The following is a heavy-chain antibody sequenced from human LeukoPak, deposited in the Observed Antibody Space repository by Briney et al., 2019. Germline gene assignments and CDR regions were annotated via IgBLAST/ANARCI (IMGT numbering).Heavy chain of an antibody. V-gene: IGHV4-39*07. Sequence: PSETLSLTCTVSGGSISGSSYYWGWIRQPPGKGPEWIGSIYYSGSTNYNPPLKSRVTISVYTSKNQFSLKLSSVTAADTAVYYCASIASYDAFDIWGQGTMVTVSS. CDR3: ASIASYDAFDI. CDR2: IYYSGST. CDR1: GGSISGSSYY. J-gene: IGHJ3*02. D-gene: IGHD3-3*02.